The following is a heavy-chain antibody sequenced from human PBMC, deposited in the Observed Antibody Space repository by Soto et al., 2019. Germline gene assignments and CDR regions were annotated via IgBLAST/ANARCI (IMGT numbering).Heavy chain of an antibody. Sequence: HVHLVQSGAELKKPGASVKVSCKVSGHTLTEFSMHWVRQAPGKGLEWMGGFDPEDGEIVYAQNFQGRVTMTEDTSTDSAYMELSSLKSEDTAVYYCAAGGTRWLHSPFDYWGQGTLVTVSS. CDR2: FDPEDGEI. J-gene: IGHJ4*02. D-gene: IGHD1-1*01. CDR3: AAGGTRWLHSPFDY. V-gene: IGHV1-24*01. CDR1: GHTLTEFS.